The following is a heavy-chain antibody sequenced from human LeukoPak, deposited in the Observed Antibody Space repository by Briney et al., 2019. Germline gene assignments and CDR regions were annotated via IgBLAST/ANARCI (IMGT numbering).Heavy chain of an antibody. D-gene: IGHD2-8*01. Sequence: SETLSLTCTVSGGSISSSSYYWGWIRQPPGKGLEWIGSIYYSGSTYYNPSLKSRVTISVDTSKNQFSLKLSSVTAADTAVYYCATVSTYYYYYYMDVWGKGTTVTISS. CDR3: ATVSTYYYYYYMDV. CDR2: IYYSGST. V-gene: IGHV4-39*07. J-gene: IGHJ6*03. CDR1: GGSISSSSYY.